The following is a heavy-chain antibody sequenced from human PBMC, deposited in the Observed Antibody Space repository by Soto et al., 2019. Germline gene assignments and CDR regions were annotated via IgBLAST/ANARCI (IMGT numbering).Heavy chain of an antibody. CDR2: FVPMFGSA. CDR3: AREDDTTGHYSWFHP. CDR1: GTTFDSFT. V-gene: IGHV1-69*01. D-gene: IGHD3-9*01. Sequence: QVLLVQSGAEVKNPGSSVKVSCKPSGTTFDSFTFNWVRQAPGQGLEWMGGFVPMFGSASIAQRFQGRVRITADASTGTGYMELSDLRSEDTAIYYCAREDDTTGHYSWFHPWGPGTLVTVSS. J-gene: IGHJ5*02.